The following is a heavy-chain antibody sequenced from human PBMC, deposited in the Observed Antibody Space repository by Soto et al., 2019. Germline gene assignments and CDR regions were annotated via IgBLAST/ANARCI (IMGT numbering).Heavy chain of an antibody. D-gene: IGHD4-17*01. V-gene: IGHV4-39*01. CDR2: IYFGGNT. Sequence: SETLSLTCTVSGDSISSSGHYWGWIRQPPGKGLEWIGSIYFGGNTYYNPSLKSRVTISTDTSKNQFSLKVYSVTAADTAIYYCARAGEQLDYDTYFDYWGQGTLVTVSS. J-gene: IGHJ4*02. CDR3: ARAGEQLDYDTYFDY. CDR1: GDSISSSGHY.